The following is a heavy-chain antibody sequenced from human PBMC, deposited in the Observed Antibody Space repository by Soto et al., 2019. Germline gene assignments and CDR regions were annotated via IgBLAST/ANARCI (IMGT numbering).Heavy chain of an antibody. J-gene: IGHJ6*02. CDR1: GGTFSSYA. CDR3: ARPYSGSYPYYYYGMDV. Sequence: SVKVSCKASGGTFSSYAISWVRQAPGQGLEWMGGIIPIFGTANYPQKFQGRVTITADESTSTAYMELSSLRSEDTAVYYCARPYSGSYPYYYYGMDVWGRGTTVTVSS. D-gene: IGHD1-26*01. V-gene: IGHV1-69*13. CDR2: IIPIFGTA.